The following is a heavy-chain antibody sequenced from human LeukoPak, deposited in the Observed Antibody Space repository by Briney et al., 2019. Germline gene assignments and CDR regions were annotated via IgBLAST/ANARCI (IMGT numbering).Heavy chain of an antibody. D-gene: IGHD3-10*01. CDR1: NYSISSGYY. V-gene: IGHV4-61*01. CDR3: ARLAAGGYFDY. J-gene: IGHJ4*02. CDR2: IYYSGST. Sequence: SETLSLTCTVSNYSISSGYYWGWIRQPPGKGLEWIGYIYYSGSTNYNPSLKSRVTISVDTSKNQFSLKLSSVTAADTAVYYCARLAAGGYFDYWGQGTLVTVSS.